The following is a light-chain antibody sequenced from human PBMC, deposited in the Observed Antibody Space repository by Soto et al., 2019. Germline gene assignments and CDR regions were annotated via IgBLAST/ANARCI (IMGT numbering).Light chain of an antibody. CDR2: GAS. V-gene: IGKV3-20*01. CDR1: QSVSSNY. J-gene: IGKJ1*01. Sequence: VLTQSPGTLSLSPGERATLSCRASQSVSSNYLAWYQQKPGQAPRLVIYGASNRATGIPDRFSAGGSGTDFTLTISRLEPEDFEVYYCQQYISSPLTFGQGTKVDIK. CDR3: QQYISSPLT.